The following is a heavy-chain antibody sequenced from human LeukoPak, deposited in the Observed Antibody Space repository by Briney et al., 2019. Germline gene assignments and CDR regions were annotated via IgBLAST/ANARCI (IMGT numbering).Heavy chain of an antibody. CDR3: AREMEQWLSFDS. CDR1: GYTFTSYY. Sequence: ASVKVSCKASGYTFTSYYMHWVRQAPGQGLEWMGIINPSGGSTSYAQKFQGRVTMTRDMSTSTVYMELSSLRSEDTAVYYCAREMEQWLSFDSWGQGTLVTVSS. D-gene: IGHD6-19*01. CDR2: INPSGGST. J-gene: IGHJ4*02. V-gene: IGHV1-46*01.